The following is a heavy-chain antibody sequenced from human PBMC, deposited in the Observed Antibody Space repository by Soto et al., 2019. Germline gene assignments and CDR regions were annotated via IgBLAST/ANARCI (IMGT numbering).Heavy chain of an antibody. V-gene: IGHV3-53*01. J-gene: IGHJ4*02. Sequence: EVQLVESGGGLIQPGGSLKLSCAASGFTVGNNYMSWVRQAPGKGLEWVSLIYSTGTTKYADSVRGRFTVSRDNAKNTRYLQMNSLGAEDTAVYYCAKDGRGSGSHYNSFGYWGQGTLVTVSS. D-gene: IGHD3-10*01. CDR1: GFTVGNNY. CDR3: AKDGRGSGSHYNSFGY. CDR2: IYSTGTT.